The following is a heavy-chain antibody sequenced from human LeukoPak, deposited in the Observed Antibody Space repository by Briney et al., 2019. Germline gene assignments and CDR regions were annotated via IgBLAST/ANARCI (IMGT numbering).Heavy chain of an antibody. D-gene: IGHD2-15*01. CDR2: INHSGST. Sequence: SETLSLTCAVYGGSLSGYYWSWIRQPPGKGLEWIGEINHSGSTNYNPSLKSRVTISVDTSKNQFSLKLSSVTAADTAVYYCASFYCSGGSCYQYYSYYYMDVWGKGTTVTISS. V-gene: IGHV4-34*01. CDR1: GGSLSGYY. J-gene: IGHJ6*03. CDR3: ASFYCSGGSCYQYYSYYYMDV.